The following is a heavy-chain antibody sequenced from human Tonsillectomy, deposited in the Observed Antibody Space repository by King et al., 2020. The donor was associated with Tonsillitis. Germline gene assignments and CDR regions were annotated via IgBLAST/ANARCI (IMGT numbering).Heavy chain of an antibody. Sequence: VQLVESGGGLVQPGGSLRLSCAASGFTFSSYWMHWVRQAPGKGLVWVSRINSDGSSTSYADSVKGRFTISRDNAKNTLYLQMNSLRAEDTAVYYCARSRGGGDCYSGRRRYFDLWGRGTLVTVSS. D-gene: IGHD2-21*02. CDR3: ARSRGGGDCYSGRRRYFDL. V-gene: IGHV3-74*01. CDR1: GFTFSSYW. CDR2: INSDGSST. J-gene: IGHJ2*01.